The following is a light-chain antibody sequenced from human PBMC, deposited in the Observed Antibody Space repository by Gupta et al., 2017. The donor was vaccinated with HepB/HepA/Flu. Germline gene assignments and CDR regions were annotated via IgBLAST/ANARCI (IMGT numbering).Light chain of an antibody. J-gene: IGKJ4*01. CDR1: QSISSY. CDR2: AAS. CDR3: QQSDSTPIT. V-gene: IGKV1-39*01. Sequence: DIQMTQSPSSLSASVGDRVTITCRASQSISSYLHWYQQKPGKAPKLLIYAASSLQSGVPSRFSGSGSRTDFTLTISSLQPADFATYYCQQSDSTPITFGGGTKVEIK.